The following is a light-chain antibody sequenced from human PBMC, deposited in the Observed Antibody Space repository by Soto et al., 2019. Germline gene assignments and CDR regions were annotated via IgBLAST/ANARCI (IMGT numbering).Light chain of an antibody. CDR1: QSVLYSSNNKNY. Sequence: DIVMTQSPDSLAVSLGERATINCKSSQSVLYSSNNKNYLAWYQQKPGQPPKLLIYWVSTRESGVPDRFSGSRSGTDYTRTISSLQAADVAVYYYHQYYCAPQTCGQGTKVEI. CDR3: HQYYCAPQT. J-gene: IGKJ1*01. CDR2: WVS. V-gene: IGKV4-1*01.